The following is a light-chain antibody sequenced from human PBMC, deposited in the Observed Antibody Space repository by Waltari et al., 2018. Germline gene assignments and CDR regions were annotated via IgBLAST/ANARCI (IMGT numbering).Light chain of an antibody. CDR2: LGS. CDR1: QSLLHINGYNY. V-gene: IGKV2-28*01. J-gene: IGKJ3*01. Sequence: DIVSTQSPLSLPVTPGEPASISCRSSQSLLHINGYNYLNWYLQRPGQSPHLLIYLGSNRASGVPDRFSGSGSGTDFTLKISRVEAEDVGVYYCMPALQTPFTFGPGTKVDIK. CDR3: MPALQTPFT.